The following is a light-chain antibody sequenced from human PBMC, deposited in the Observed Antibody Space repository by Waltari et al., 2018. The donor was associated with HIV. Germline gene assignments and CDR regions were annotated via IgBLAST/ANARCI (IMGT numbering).Light chain of an antibody. Sequence: EVVMTQSPAALSLFPGERATLSCRASQTVSRDLAWYQQKPGQASRLLIYGSTTRATDVPARFSGSGSGTEFTLIISSLQPEDFAVYYCQHYTNWPLTFGGGTKVEIK. J-gene: IGKJ4*01. CDR3: QHYTNWPLT. CDR1: QTVSRD. V-gene: IGKV3-15*01. CDR2: GST.